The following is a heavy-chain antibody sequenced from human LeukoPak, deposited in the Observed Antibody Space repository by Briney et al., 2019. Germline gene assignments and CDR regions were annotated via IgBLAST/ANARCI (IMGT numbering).Heavy chain of an antibody. D-gene: IGHD3-10*01. CDR1: GGSFSGYY. CDR2: INHSGST. J-gene: IGHJ4*02. Sequence: SETLSLTCAVYGGSFSGYYWSWIRRPPGKGLEWIGEINHSGSTNYNPSLKSRVTISVDTSKNQFSLKLSSVTAADTAVYYCARVGGSRRKLDYWGQGTLVTVSS. CDR3: ARVGGSRRKLDY. V-gene: IGHV4-34*01.